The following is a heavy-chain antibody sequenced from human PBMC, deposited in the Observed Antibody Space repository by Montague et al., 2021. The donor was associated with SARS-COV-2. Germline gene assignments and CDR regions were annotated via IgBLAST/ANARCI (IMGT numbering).Heavy chain of an antibody. D-gene: IGHD3-9*01. J-gene: IGHJ6*02. CDR3: ARTILKTYYDILTGYYKTPYGMEF. V-gene: IGHV4-61*01. CDR2: IYYSGST. CDR1: GGSVSSGSYY. Sequence: SETLSLTCTVSGGSVSSGSYYWSWIRQPPGKGLEWIGYIYYSGSTNYNPSLKSRVTISVDTSKNQFSMKLSSVTAEDTDVYYCARTILKTYYDILTGYYKTPYGMEFWGQGTTVNVSS.